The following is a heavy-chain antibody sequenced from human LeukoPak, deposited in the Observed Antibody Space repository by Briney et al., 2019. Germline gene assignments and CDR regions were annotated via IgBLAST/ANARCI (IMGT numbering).Heavy chain of an antibody. CDR1: GDSISSGDYY. CDR2: ISSSGST. D-gene: IGHD3-9*01. V-gene: IGHV4-61*02. CDR3: ARAPPRYYDILTGRSPSNWFDP. Sequence: PSQTLSLTCTVSGDSISSGDYYWSWIRQPAGKGLEWIGRISSSGSTNYNPSLKSRVTISVDTSKNQFSLKLSSVTAADTAVYYCARAPPRYYDILTGRSPSNWFDPWGQGTLVTVSS. J-gene: IGHJ5*02.